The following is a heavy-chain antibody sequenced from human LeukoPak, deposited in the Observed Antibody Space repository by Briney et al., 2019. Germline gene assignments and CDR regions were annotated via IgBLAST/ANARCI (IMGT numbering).Heavy chain of an antibody. Sequence: SETLSLTCTVSGGSISSDSYYWGWIRQPPGKGLEWIGSIYYSGSTYYNPSLKSRVTISVDTSKNQYTLKLISVTAANTAVYYCAIFARYGDYVDYWGQGTLVTVSS. CDR1: GGSISSDSYY. D-gene: IGHD4-17*01. J-gene: IGHJ4*02. V-gene: IGHV4-39*01. CDR2: IYYSGST. CDR3: AIFARYGDYVDY.